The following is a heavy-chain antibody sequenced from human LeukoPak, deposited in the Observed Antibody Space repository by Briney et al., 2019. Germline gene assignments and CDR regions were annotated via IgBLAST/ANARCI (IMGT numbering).Heavy chain of an antibody. J-gene: IGHJ3*02. D-gene: IGHD3-22*01. CDR1: GFTVSSNY. CDR2: IYSGGST. Sequence: GGSLRLSCAASGFTVSSNYMSWVRQAPGKGLEWVSVIYSGGSTYYADSVKGRFTISRHNSKNTLYLQMNSLRAEDTAVYYCARGRPLYYYDSSGSQHDAFDIWGQGTMVTVSS. V-gene: IGHV3-53*04. CDR3: ARGRPLYYYDSSGSQHDAFDI.